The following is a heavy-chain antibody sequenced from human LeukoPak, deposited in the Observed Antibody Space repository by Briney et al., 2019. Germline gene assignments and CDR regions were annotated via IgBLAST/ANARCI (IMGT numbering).Heavy chain of an antibody. CDR3: ARAPGGYYSFDY. Sequence: PSETLSLTCGVSGGSISSYNWWSWVRQPPGKGLEWIGEIFHSGTANYNPSLKSRVTISIDKSKNQVSLNLNSVTAADTAVYYCARAPGGYYSFDYWGQGTLATVSS. V-gene: IGHV4-4*02. D-gene: IGHD3-22*01. J-gene: IGHJ4*02. CDR1: GGSISSYNW. CDR2: IFHSGTA.